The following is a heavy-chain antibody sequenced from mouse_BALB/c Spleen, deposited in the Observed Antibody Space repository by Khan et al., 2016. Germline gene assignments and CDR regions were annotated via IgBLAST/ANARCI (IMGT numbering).Heavy chain of an antibody. V-gene: IGHV1-9*01. CDR2: ILPGSGST. D-gene: IGHD2-4*01. Sequence: QVQLQQSGAEVMKPGASVKISCQATVNTFSSYWIEWVKQRPGHGLEWIGEILPGSGSTDYNEKFKGKATFTADTFSNIVYMQLSSLTSEDSAVYYCASRSTMITTRNYYYARDYGGQGTSVTVSS. J-gene: IGHJ4*01. CDR3: ASRSTMITTRNYYYARDY. CDR1: VNTFSSYW.